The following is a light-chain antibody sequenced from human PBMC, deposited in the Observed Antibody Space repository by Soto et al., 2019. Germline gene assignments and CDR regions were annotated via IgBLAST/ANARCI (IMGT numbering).Light chain of an antibody. Sequence: QSVLTQPRSVSGSPGQSVTISCTGTSSDVGGYNYVSWYQQHPGKAPKVMIYDVSARPSGVPDRFSGSKSGNTASLTISGLQAEDEADYYCCSYAGSPRYVFGTGTKASVL. V-gene: IGLV2-11*01. CDR1: SSDVGGYNY. CDR3: CSYAGSPRYV. J-gene: IGLJ1*01. CDR2: DVS.